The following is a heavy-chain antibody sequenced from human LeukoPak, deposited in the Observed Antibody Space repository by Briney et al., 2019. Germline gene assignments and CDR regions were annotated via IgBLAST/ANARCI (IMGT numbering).Heavy chain of an antibody. CDR2: IKQAGSEK. V-gene: IGHV3-7*03. D-gene: IGHD3-10*01. Sequence: PGGSLRLSCAASGFAFSSYGMSWGRQSPGKGLEWVANIKQAGSEKYYVDSVKGRFTISRDNAKNSLYLQMNSLRAEDTAVYYCARDENYYGSGSYPYYWGQGTLVTVSS. CDR1: GFAFSSYG. CDR3: ARDENYYGSGSYPYY. J-gene: IGHJ4*02.